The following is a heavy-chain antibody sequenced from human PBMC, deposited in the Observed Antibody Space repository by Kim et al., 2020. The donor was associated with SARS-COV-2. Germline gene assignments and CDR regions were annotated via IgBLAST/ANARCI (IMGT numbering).Heavy chain of an antibody. Sequence: DSVKGRFTISRDNAKDSLYLQMDSLRAEDTALYYCAKGGIQLWLKYYVDVWGKGTTVTVSS. V-gene: IGHV3-9*01. CDR3: AKGGIQLWLKYYVDV. D-gene: IGHD5-18*01. J-gene: IGHJ6*03.